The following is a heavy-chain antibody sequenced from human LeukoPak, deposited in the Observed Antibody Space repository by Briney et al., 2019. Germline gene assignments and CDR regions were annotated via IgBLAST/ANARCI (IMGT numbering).Heavy chain of an antibody. Sequence: SETLSLTCTVSGGSISSSSYYWGWIRQPPGKGLEWIGSIYYSGSTYYNPSLKSRVTISVDTSKNQFSLKLSSVTAADTAVYYCARQDTVHMGLGSWGQGTLVTVSS. D-gene: IGHD5-18*01. CDR3: ARQDTVHMGLGS. CDR2: IYYSGST. V-gene: IGHV4-39*01. J-gene: IGHJ5*01. CDR1: GGSISSSSYY.